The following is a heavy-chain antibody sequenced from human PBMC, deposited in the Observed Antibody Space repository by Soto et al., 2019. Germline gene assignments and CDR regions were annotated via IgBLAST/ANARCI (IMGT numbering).Heavy chain of an antibody. V-gene: IGHV3-33*01. D-gene: IGHD2-15*01. CDR1: GFTFSSYG. CDR3: ARDVCGGSCYSRFDP. CDR2: IWYDGSNK. J-gene: IGHJ5*02. Sequence: PGGSLRLSWAASGFTFSSYGMHWVRQAPGKGLEWVAVIWYDGSNKYYADSVKGRFTISRDNSKNTLYLQMNSLRAEDTAVYYCARDVCGGSCYSRFDPWGQGTLVTVSS.